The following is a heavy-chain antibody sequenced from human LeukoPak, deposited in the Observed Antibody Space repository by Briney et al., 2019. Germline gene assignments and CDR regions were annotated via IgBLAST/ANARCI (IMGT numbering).Heavy chain of an antibody. V-gene: IGHV1-2*02. Sequence: ASVKVSCKASGYTFTGYYMHWVRQAPGQGLEWMGWINPNSGGTNYALKFRGRVTMTRDTSISTAYMELSRLRSDDTAVYYCARGMAVYYAMDVWGQGTTVTVSS. D-gene: IGHD5-24*01. CDR1: GYTFTGYY. J-gene: IGHJ6*02. CDR2: INPNSGGT. CDR3: ARGMAVYYAMDV.